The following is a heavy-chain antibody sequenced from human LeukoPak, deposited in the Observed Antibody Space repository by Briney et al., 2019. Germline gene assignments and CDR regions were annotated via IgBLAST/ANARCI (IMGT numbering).Heavy chain of an antibody. V-gene: IGHV4-39*07. J-gene: IGHJ6*03. Sequence: PSETLSLTCTVSGGSISSSSYYWGWIRQPPGKGLEWIGSIYYSGSTYYNPSLKSRVTISVDTSKNQFSLKLSSVTAADTAVYYCAKVQYSSSWSYTSLNYYYYMDVWGKGTTVTVSS. CDR3: AKVQYSSSWSYTSLNYYYYMDV. D-gene: IGHD6-13*01. CDR1: GGSISSSSYY. CDR2: IYYSGST.